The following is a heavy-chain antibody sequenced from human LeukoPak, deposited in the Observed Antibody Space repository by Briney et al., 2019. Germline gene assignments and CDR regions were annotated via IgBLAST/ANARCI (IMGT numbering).Heavy chain of an antibody. CDR2: LNLEDGEP. V-gene: IGHV1-24*01. CDR1: GSTLIELS. Sequence: ASVKVSCKVSGSTLIELSTHWVRQAPGKGLEWMGGLNLEDGEPVYAQKFQGRVTVTEDRAAGTAYMELNSLTSEDTALYYCAKGAAVAGTPPGGDYWGQGTLVTVSS. CDR3: AKGAAVAGTPPGGDY. J-gene: IGHJ4*02. D-gene: IGHD6-19*01.